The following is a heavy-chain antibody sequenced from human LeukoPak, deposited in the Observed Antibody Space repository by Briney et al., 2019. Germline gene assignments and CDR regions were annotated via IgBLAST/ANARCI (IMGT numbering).Heavy chain of an antibody. CDR1: GYTFTGYY. CDR3: ATGGGDYYDSSGQLFDQ. D-gene: IGHD3-22*01. J-gene: IGHJ4*02. Sequence: ASVKVSCKASGYTFTGYYLHWVRQAPGQGLEWMGWINPDSGDTNYAQKFQGRVTMTRDTSISTAYMELSRLRSDDTAVYYCATGGGDYYDSSGQLFDQWGQGILVTVSS. CDR2: INPDSGDT. V-gene: IGHV1-2*02.